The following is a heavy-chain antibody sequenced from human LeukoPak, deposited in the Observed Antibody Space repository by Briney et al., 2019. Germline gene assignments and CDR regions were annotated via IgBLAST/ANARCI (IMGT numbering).Heavy chain of an antibody. CDR2: TRYDGSDK. CDR3: AKDEGVGASYFDY. CDR1: GFTFSSCG. J-gene: IGHJ4*02. V-gene: IGHV3-30*02. Sequence: PGGSLRLSCEASGFTFSSCGMHWVRQAPGKGLEWVAYTRYDGSDKYYIDSVKGQFTIARDNSKKTLYLQMTSLRPDDTAVYFCAKDEGVGASYFDYWGQGTLVAVSS. D-gene: IGHD1-26*01.